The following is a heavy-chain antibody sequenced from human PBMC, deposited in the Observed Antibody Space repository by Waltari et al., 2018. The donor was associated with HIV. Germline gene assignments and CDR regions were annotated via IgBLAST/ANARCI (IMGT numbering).Heavy chain of an antibody. D-gene: IGHD3-10*01. Sequence: EVQLVESGGGLVQPGGSLRLSCAASGFTFSSYWMSWVRQAPGKGLECVANIKQDGSGKYYVDSVNGRFTISRDNAENSLSLQMSSLRAEDTAVYYCARGGFYGSGSKVNWGQGTLVTVSS. CDR3: ARGGFYGSGSKVN. CDR1: GFTFSSYW. J-gene: IGHJ4*02. CDR2: IKQDGSGK. V-gene: IGHV3-7*04.